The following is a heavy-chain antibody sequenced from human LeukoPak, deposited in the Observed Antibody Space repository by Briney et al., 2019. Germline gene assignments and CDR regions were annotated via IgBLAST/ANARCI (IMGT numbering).Heavy chain of an antibody. V-gene: IGHV3-7*01. J-gene: IGHJ4*02. CDR2: IKFDGSEK. Sequence: GESLRLSCAASGFTFSNYWMTWVRQAPGKGLEWVASIKFDGSEKYYVDSVKGRFTISRDNAKNSLYLQMNSLRAEDTALYYCARDHTDPGLFFDSWGQGTLVTVSS. CDR3: ARDHTDPGLFFDS. D-gene: IGHD2-21*01. CDR1: GFTFSNYW.